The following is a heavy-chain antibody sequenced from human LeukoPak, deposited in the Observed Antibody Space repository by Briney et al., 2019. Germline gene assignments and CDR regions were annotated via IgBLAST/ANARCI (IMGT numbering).Heavy chain of an antibody. Sequence: GGSLRLSCAASGATFSSDEMNWVRQAPGKGLEWVSYNSGSGSIIYYADSVKGRFTISRDNARRSLYLQMNSLRVEDTATYYCVRTYSSGYSFDSWGQGTLVTVSS. J-gene: IGHJ4*02. CDR1: GATFSSDE. D-gene: IGHD3-22*01. CDR2: NSGSGSII. V-gene: IGHV3-48*03. CDR3: VRTYSSGYSFDS.